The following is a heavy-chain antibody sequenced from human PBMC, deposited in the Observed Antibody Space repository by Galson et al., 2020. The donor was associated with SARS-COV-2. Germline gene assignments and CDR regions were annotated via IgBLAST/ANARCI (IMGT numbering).Heavy chain of an antibody. J-gene: IGHJ4*02. V-gene: IGHV3-74*01. Sequence: ALHGESLKISCAASGFTFSSSWMHWVRQAPGKGLVWVSRIYSEGSSTSYADSVKGRFTISGDNAKNTLYLQMNSLRAEDTAVYYCARGYMGNDYFDYWGQGTLVTVSS. D-gene: IGHD5-18*01. CDR1: GFTFSSSW. CDR2: IYSEGSST. CDR3: ARGYMGNDYFDY.